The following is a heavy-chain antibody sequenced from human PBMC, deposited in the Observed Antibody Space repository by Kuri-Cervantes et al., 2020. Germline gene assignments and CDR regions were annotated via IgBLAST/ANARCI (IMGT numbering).Heavy chain of an antibody. CDR2: ISWNSGSI. CDR3: AKDGSGSYYNVEGYYYMDV. D-gene: IGHD3-10*01. Sequence: SLKISCAASGFTFDDYAMHWVRQAPGKGLEWVSGISWNSGSIGYADSVKGRFTISRDNAKNSLYLQMNSLRAEDTASYYGAKDGSGSYYNVEGYYYMDVWGKGTTVTVSS. J-gene: IGHJ6*03. V-gene: IGHV3-9*01. CDR1: GFTFDDYA.